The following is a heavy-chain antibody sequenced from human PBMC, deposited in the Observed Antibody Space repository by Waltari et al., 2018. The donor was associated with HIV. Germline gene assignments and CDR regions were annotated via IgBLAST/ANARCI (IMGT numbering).Heavy chain of an antibody. CDR1: GDTLSNYA. D-gene: IGHD3-3*01. J-gene: IGHJ5*02. V-gene: IGHV1-69*04. Sequence: VQVVQSGAEVKKPGSSVKVSCQASGDTLSNYAVSWVRQAPGQGLEWMGRIIPAMGIAMHTDKFQDIVTINADKATNSAYMELGGLRSEDTALYFCALGRIDDIRSGRENLGGFDPWGPGTLVSVSS. CDR2: IIPAMGIA. CDR3: ALGRIDDIRSGRENLGGFDP.